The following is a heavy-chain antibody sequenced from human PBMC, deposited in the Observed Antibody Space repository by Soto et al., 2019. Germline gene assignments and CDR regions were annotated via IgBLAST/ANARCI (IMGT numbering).Heavy chain of an antibody. V-gene: IGHV3-53*01. Sequence: GGSLRLSCAASGFTVSSNYMSWVRQAPGKGLEWVSVIYSGGSTYYADSVKGRFTISRDNSKNTLYLQMNSLRAEDTAVYYCARCRGTYLYYYYYGMDVWGQGTTFTFSS. CDR2: IYSGGST. J-gene: IGHJ6*02. D-gene: IGHD3-16*01. CDR3: ARCRGTYLYYYYYGMDV. CDR1: GFTVSSNY.